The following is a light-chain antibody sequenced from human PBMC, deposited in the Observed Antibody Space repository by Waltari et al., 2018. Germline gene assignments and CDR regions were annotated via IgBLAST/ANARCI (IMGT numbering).Light chain of an antibody. CDR1: NIERKS. J-gene: IGLJ3*02. Sequence: SYVLTQPPSESVAPGPEATITCGGNNIERKSVHWYQQKPGQAPVLVVYDDSDRASGIPGRFSGSKSGDTATLTISRVEAGDEADYSCQVWDGGRVVFGGGTKLTVL. CDR3: QVWDGGRVV. CDR2: DDS. V-gene: IGLV3-21*02.